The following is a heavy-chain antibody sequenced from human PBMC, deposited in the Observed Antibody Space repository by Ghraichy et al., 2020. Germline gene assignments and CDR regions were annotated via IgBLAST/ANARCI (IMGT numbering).Heavy chain of an antibody. V-gene: IGHV1-18*01. J-gene: IGHJ3*02. CDR3: ARMILVDNDAFDI. Sequence: ASVKVSCKTSGYTFTSYGISWVRQSPGQGLEWMGGISTYNDNTNHAQKLQGRVTMTTDTSTSTAYMELRSLRSDDQAVYYCARMILVDNDAFDIWGQGTMVTVSS. D-gene: IGHD3-22*01. CDR1: GYTFTSYG. CDR2: ISTYNDNT.